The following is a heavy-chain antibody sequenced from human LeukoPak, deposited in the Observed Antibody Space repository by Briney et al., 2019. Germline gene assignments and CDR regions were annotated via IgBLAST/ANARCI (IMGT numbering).Heavy chain of an antibody. V-gene: IGHV3-23*01. CDR2: ISPGGST. CDR3: ARVYLRAMDYYFDY. Sequence: GGSLRLSCAASGFTFTNYAMSWVRQAPGRGLEWVSNISPGGSTNYADSVKGRFTISRDNYKNTMYLQMNSLRSEDTAVYYCARVYLRAMDYYFDYWGQGTLVTVSS. D-gene: IGHD5-18*01. CDR1: GFTFTNYA. J-gene: IGHJ4*02.